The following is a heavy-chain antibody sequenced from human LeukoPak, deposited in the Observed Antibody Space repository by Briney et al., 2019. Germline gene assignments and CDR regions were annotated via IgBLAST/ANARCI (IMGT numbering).Heavy chain of an antibody. J-gene: IGHJ3*02. D-gene: IGHD2-2*01. V-gene: IGHV1-18*01. CDR3: ARDCSSSSCYVAFDI. CDR2: ISGYNGNT. Sequence: GASVKVSCKASGYTFTSYGISWVRQAPGQGLELMGWISGYNGNTNYPQKVQGRVTMTTDTSTSTAYMELKSLRSDDTAVYYCARDCSSSSCYVAFDIWGQGTMVTVSS. CDR1: GYTFTSYG.